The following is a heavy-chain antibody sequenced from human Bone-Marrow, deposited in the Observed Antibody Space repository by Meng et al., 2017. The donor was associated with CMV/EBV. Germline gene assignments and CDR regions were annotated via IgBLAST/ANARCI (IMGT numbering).Heavy chain of an antibody. V-gene: IGHV3-20*04. CDR2: INWNGGST. CDR3: ARDRGFPISRYGMDV. CDR1: GFTFDDYG. J-gene: IGHJ6*01. Sequence: GESLKISCAASGFTFDDYGMSWVRQAPGKGLEWVSGINWNGGSTGYADSVKGRFTISRDNAKNTLYLQMNSLRAEDTAVYYCARDRGFPISRYGMDVWGQGPTVTVSS. D-gene: IGHD3-3*01.